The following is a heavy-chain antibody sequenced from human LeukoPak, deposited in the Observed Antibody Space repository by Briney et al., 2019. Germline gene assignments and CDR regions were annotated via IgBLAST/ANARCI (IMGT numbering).Heavy chain of an antibody. J-gene: IGHJ4*02. CDR2: ISGGGETT. Sequence: QPGGSLRLSCAASGFTFNNYAMNWVRQAPGKGLEWVSSISGGGETTYYADSAKGRFTISRDNSQNTLYLQMNSLRAEDTAVYYCARDYADHVGYFFFDYWGQGTLATVSS. CDR1: GFTFNNYA. CDR3: ARDYADHVGYFFFDY. V-gene: IGHV3-23*01. D-gene: IGHD4-17*01.